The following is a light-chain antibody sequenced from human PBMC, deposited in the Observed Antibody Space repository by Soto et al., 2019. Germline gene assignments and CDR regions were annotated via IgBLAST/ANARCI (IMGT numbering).Light chain of an antibody. J-gene: IGKJ4*01. Sequence: VEGRVRSTRLASQTISSWLAWYQQKPGKAPKLLIYAASSLQSGVPSRFIVFGPGTEYTLSICSLQPADFATYHCQRPHSSPLSLGGGTKVDIK. CDR3: QRPHSSPLS. V-gene: IGKV1-12*01. CDR1: QTISSW. CDR2: AAS.